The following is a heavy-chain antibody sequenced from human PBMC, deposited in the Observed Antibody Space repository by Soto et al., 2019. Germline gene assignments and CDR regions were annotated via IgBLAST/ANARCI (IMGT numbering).Heavy chain of an antibody. CDR1: GDSISSSNW. J-gene: IGHJ4*02. Sequence: QVQLQESGPGLVKPSGTLSLTCAVSGDSISSSNWWTWVRQPPGKGLEWIGEIYHSGSTSYNPSLKSRVTISVDKSKTHFSLTLSSVTAADPAVYYCATNAVAGTPIDYWGQGTLVTVSS. CDR3: ATNAVAGTPIDY. D-gene: IGHD6-19*01. V-gene: IGHV4-4*02. CDR2: IYHSGST.